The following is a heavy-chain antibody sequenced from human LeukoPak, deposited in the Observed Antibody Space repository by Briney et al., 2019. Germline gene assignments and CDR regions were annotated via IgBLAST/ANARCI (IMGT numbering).Heavy chain of an antibody. CDR2: ISDSGGST. CDR1: GFTFSSYA. Sequence: PGGSLRLSCVDSGFTFSSYAMSWVRQVLGKGLEWVSGISDSGGSTYYADSVKGRFTISRDNSKNTLYLQMNSLRAEDTAVYYCASRQGLGWHYVNWGQGTLVTVSS. CDR3: ASRQGLGWHYVN. J-gene: IGHJ4*02. D-gene: IGHD3-10*02. V-gene: IGHV3-23*01.